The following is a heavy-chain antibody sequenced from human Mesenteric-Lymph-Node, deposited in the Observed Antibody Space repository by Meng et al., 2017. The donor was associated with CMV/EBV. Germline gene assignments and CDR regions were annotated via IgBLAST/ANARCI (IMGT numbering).Heavy chain of an antibody. V-gene: IGHV4-39*02. CDR3: ARVPIRGRRVVASPVGQPRRPGEDAFDI. J-gene: IGHJ3*02. CDR2: LYYNFYNSGNT. CDR1: GGSITGTSYY. D-gene: IGHD2-15*01. Sequence: SETLSLTCIVSGGSITGTSYYWDWIRQTPGTGLEWIGSLYYNFYNSGNTYYNPSLKSRVTISMDTSKNHFSLNLTSVTAADTSIYYCARVPIRGRRVVASPVGQPRRPGEDAFDIWGQGTMVTVSS.